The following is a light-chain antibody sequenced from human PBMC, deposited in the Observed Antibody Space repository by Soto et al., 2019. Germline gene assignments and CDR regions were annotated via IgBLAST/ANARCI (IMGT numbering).Light chain of an antibody. CDR2: TNN. CDR1: TSNSESHS. V-gene: IGLV1-44*01. CDR3: ATWDDSRNGV. J-gene: IGLJ1*01. Sequence: QSVLTQPPSASGTPGQRIIISCSGSTSNSESHSVNWYQKVPGTAPKLLIITNNQRPSGVPDRFSGSKSGASASLAISGLQSEDEATYYCATWDDSRNGVFGTGTKVTVL.